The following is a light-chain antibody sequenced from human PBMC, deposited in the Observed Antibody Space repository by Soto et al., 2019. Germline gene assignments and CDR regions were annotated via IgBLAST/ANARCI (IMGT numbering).Light chain of an antibody. CDR2: VVT. CDR3: TSYTRVTTVL. Sequence: QSALTQPASVSGSPGQSITISCTGSNNDIGGYNSVSWYQQHPDKAPKLLIFVVTNRPSGVSDRFSGSKSGNTASLTISARHAEDEADYYCTSYTRVTTVLFGGGTKLTGL. CDR1: NNDIGGYNS. J-gene: IGLJ2*01. V-gene: IGLV2-14*01.